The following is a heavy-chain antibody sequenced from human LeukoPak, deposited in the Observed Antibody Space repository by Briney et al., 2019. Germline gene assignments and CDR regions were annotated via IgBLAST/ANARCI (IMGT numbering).Heavy chain of an antibody. D-gene: IGHD2-15*01. CDR1: GFTFSSFW. CDR2: IKQDGSEK. CDR3: ARGYCSGGSCFSSTGNFDL. Sequence: GGSLRLSCAASGFTFSSFWMNWVRQAPGKGLEWVANIKQDGSEKYYVDSVKGRFTVSRDNAENSLYLQMNSLRAEDTAVYYCARGYCSGGSCFSSTGNFDLWGRGTLVTVSS. J-gene: IGHJ2*01. V-gene: IGHV3-7*04.